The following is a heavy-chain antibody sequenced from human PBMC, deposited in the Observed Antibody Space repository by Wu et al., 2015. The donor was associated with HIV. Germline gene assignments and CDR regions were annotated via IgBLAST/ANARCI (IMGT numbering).Heavy chain of an antibody. V-gene: IGHV1-2*02. D-gene: IGHD3-16*01. CDR1: GYTFTDYY. J-gene: IGHJ6*04. CDR3: ARELYGAVSGLSMDV. CDR2: INPITGDT. Sequence: QVQLVQSGAEVKKPGASVKVSCKASGYTFTDYYIHWVRQAPGQGLEWMGWINPITGDTDYAQNFQARVTMTRDTSISTAYLELIRLRSDDTAVYYCARELYGAVSGLSMDVWGRGTTVIVSA.